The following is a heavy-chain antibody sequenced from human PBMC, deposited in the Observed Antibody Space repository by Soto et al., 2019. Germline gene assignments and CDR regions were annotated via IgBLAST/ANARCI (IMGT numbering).Heavy chain of an antibody. CDR3: ARWSLVARGPAFDY. D-gene: IGHD5-12*01. CDR1: GFTFSSYA. CDR2: ISYDGSNK. V-gene: IGHV3-30-3*01. J-gene: IGHJ4*02. Sequence: QVQLVESGGGVVQPGRSLRLSCAASGFTFSSYAMHWVRQAPGKGLEWVAVISYDGSNKYYADSVKGRFTISRDNSKNTLYLQMNSLRAEDTAVYYCARWSLVARGPAFDYWGQGTLVTVSS.